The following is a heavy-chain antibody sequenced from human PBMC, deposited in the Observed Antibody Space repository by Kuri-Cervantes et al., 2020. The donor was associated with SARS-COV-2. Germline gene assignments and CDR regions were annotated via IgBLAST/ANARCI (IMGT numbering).Heavy chain of an antibody. Sequence: ASVKVSCKASGYTFTSYYMHWVRQAPGQGLEWMGIINPSGGSTSYAQKFQGRVTMTRDTSTSTVHMELSRLRFDDTAVFYCARNRRTGGYSFGFDLWGQGTLVTGAS. CDR2: INPSGGST. CDR1: GYTFTSYY. J-gene: IGHJ4*02. V-gene: IGHV1-46*01. CDR3: ARNRRTGGYSFGFDL. D-gene: IGHD5-18*01.